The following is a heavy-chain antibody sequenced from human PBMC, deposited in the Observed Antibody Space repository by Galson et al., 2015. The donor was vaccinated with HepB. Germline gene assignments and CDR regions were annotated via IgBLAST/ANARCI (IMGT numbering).Heavy chain of an antibody. CDR2: IRSKLYGETT. CDR3: TRGGDYFDY. J-gene: IGHJ4*02. D-gene: IGHD3-16*01. Sequence: SLRLSCAASGFTFGDYALSWFRQAPGKGLEWVGFIRSKLYGETTDYAASVRGRFTVSRDDSKSIAYLQMNTLKTEDTAVYYCTRGGDYFDYWAQGALVTVSS. CDR1: GFTFGDYA. V-gene: IGHV3-49*03.